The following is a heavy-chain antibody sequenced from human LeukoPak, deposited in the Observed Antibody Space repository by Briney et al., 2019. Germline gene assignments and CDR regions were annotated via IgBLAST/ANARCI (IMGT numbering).Heavy chain of an antibody. Sequence: AGGSLRLSCAASGFTFSSYEMNWVRQAPGKGLEWISYISSAGTTKIYADSVKGRFTISRDNAKNSLYLQMNSLRDEDTAVYYCARLWGYCSGGSCYSTPYWGQGTLVTVSS. CDR1: GFTFSSYE. CDR2: ISSAGTTK. V-gene: IGHV3-48*02. CDR3: ARLWGYCSGGSCYSTPY. J-gene: IGHJ4*02. D-gene: IGHD2-15*01.